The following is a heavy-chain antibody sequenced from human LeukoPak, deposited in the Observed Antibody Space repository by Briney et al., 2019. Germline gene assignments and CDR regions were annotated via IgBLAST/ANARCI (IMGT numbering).Heavy chain of an antibody. V-gene: IGHV4-39*07. D-gene: IGHD3-9*01. CDR1: GGSISSSNYY. CDR3: ASHYDILTGPAYFDY. Sequence: PSETLSLTCTVSGGSISSSNYYWGWIRQTPGKGLEWIGSIYSSGSTYYNPSLKSPFTISVDTSKNQFSLKLSSVTAADTAIYYCASHYDILTGPAYFDYWGQGTLVTVSS. CDR2: IYSSGST. J-gene: IGHJ4*02.